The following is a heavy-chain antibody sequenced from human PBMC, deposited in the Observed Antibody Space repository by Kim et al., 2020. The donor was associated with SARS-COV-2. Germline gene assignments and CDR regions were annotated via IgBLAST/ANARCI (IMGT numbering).Heavy chain of an antibody. CDR1: GGSISSGDYY. Sequence: SETLSLTCTVSGGSISSGDYYWSWIRQPPGKGLEWIGYIYYSGSTYYNPSLKSRVTISVDTSKNQFSLKLSSVTAADTAVYYCARWGRITMTEGPDYWGQGTLVTVSS. CDR2: IYYSGST. V-gene: IGHV4-30-4*01. J-gene: IGHJ4*02. CDR3: ARWGRITMTEGPDY. D-gene: IGHD3-22*01.